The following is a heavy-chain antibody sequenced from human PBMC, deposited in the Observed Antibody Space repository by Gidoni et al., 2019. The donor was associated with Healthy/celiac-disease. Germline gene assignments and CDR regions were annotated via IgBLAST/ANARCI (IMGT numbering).Heavy chain of an antibody. V-gene: IGHV1-69*01. D-gene: IGHD2-15*01. CDR3: ARVGGNQYYFDY. CDR1: GRTFSSYA. Sequence: QVQLVQSGAAVEKPESAVKVSCKASGRTFSSYAISWVRQAPGQGLEWMGGIIPIFGTANYAQKCQGRVTITADESTSTAYMERSSLRSEDTAVYYCARVGGNQYYFDYWGQGTLVTVSS. J-gene: IGHJ4*02. CDR2: IIPIFGTA.